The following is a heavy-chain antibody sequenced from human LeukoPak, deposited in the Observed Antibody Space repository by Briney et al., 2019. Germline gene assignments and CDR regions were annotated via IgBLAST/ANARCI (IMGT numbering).Heavy chain of an antibody. V-gene: IGHV3-23*01. CDR3: AKDTIAAAGTRWFDP. CDR1: GFTFSSYA. CDR2: ISASGGST. Sequence: PGGSLRLSCAASGFTFSSYAMSWVRQAPGKGLEWVSAISASGGSTYYADSVKGRFTISRDNSKNTLYPQMNSLRAEDTAVYYCAKDTIAAAGTRWFDPWGQGTLVTVYS. D-gene: IGHD6-13*01. J-gene: IGHJ5*02.